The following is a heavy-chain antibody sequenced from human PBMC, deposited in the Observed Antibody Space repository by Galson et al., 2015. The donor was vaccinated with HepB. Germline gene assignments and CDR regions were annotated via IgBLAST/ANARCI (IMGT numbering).Heavy chain of an antibody. CDR3: ARWVAATRNFDH. V-gene: IGHV4-39*01. CDR2: VYYDART. D-gene: IGHD2-15*01. CDR1: GGSISSSSYS. J-gene: IGHJ4*02. Sequence: TLSLTCTVSGGSISSSSYSWDWIRQPPGKGLEWIGAVYYDARTSYNPSLKSRVTISAGTSKNQFSLRMTSLIAADTAVYYCARWVAATRNFDHWGQGTLVTVSS.